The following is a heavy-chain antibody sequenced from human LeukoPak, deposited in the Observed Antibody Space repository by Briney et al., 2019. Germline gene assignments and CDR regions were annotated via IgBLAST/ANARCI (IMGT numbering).Heavy chain of an antibody. J-gene: IGHJ3*02. CDR2: FDPEDGKK. V-gene: IGHV1-24*01. D-gene: IGHD1-26*01. CDR1: GYTLIELS. CDR3: ATDRLGRYYRSPFDI. Sequence: ASVKVSCKVSGYTLIELSMHWVRQAPGKGLEWMGGFDPEDGKKIHAQKFQGRVTMTEDISTETAYMEVSSLRSEDTAVYYCATDRLGRYYRSPFDIWGQGTMVTVSS.